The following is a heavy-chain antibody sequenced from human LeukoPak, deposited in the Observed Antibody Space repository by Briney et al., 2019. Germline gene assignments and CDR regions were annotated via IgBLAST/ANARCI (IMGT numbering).Heavy chain of an antibody. V-gene: IGHV3-23*01. D-gene: IGHD6-6*01. CDR3: ATPYSSSSPVVL. CDR1: GFAFSSYA. CDR2: ISGSGGST. Sequence: GGSLRLSCAASGFAFSSYAMTWVRQAPGKGLEWVSAISGSGGSTYYADSVKGRFTISRDNSKNTLYLQMNSLRAEDTAVYYCATPYSSSSPVVLWGQGTLVTVSS. J-gene: IGHJ4*02.